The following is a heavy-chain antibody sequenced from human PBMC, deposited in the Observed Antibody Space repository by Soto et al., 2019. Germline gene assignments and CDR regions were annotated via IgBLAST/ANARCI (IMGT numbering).Heavy chain of an antibody. CDR2: IYYSGST. CDR3: ARHNYGSGTTYFDF. D-gene: IGHD3-10*01. Sequence: PSETLSLTCTVSGGSISSYYWSWIRQPPGKGLEWIGYIYYSGSTNYNPSLKSRVTISVDTSKNQFSLKLNSMTAADTAVYYCARHNYGSGTTYFDFWGQGTLVTVFS. V-gene: IGHV4-59*08. J-gene: IGHJ4*02. CDR1: GGSISSYY.